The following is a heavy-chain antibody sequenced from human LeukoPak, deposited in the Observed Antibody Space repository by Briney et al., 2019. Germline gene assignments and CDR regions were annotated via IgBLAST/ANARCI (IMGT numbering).Heavy chain of an antibody. D-gene: IGHD2-15*01. Sequence: SVKVSCKASGGTFSIYAISWVRQAPGQGLEWMGGIIPIFGTANYAQKFHGRVTITADESTSTAYMELSSLRSEDTAVYYCARAGSGGSFNWFDPWGQGTLVTVSS. J-gene: IGHJ5*02. CDR2: IIPIFGTA. CDR3: ARAGSGGSFNWFDP. V-gene: IGHV1-69*13. CDR1: GGTFSIYA.